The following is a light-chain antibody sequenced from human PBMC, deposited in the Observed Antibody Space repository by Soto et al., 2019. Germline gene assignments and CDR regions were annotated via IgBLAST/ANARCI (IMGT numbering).Light chain of an antibody. CDR1: QSVSSGC. V-gene: IGKV3-20*01. J-gene: IGKJ1*01. CDR3: QHYGNSPT. CDR2: GAS. Sequence: EIVLTQSPGTLSLSPGDGATLSCRASQSVSSGCLAWYQQKPGQAPRLLIYGASRRATGIPDRFSGSGSGTDFTLSISRLEPEDFAVYWCQHYGNSPTFGQGTKVDIK.